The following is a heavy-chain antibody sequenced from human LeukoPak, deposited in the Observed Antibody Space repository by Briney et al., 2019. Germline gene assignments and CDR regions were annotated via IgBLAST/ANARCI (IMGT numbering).Heavy chain of an antibody. CDR3: ARNYYDSSGLDY. CDR1: GYNFPNYW. CDR2: IYPGDSDT. V-gene: IGHV5-51*01. J-gene: IGHJ4*02. D-gene: IGHD3-22*01. Sequence: GESLKISCKGSGYNFPNYWIAWVRQMPGKGLEWMGIIYPGDSDTTYSPSFQGQVTISADKSISTAYLQWSSLKASDTAMYYCARNYYDSSGLDYWGQGTLVTVSS.